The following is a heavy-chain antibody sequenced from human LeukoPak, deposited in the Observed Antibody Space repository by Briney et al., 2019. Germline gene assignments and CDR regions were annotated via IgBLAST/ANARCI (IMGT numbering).Heavy chain of an antibody. D-gene: IGHD6-19*01. J-gene: IGHJ5*02. CDR3: ARGRGWVAVAGNWFDP. V-gene: IGHV3-74*01. CDR2: INSDGSST. CDR1: GFTFSSYW. Sequence: PGGSLRLSCAASGFTFSSYWMHWVRQAPGKGLVWVSRINSDGSSTGYADSVKGRFTISRDNAKNTLYLQMNSLRAEDTAVYYCARGRGWVAVAGNWFDPWGQGTLVTVSS.